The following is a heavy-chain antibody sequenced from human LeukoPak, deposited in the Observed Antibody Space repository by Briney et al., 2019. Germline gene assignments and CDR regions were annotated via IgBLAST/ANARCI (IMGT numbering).Heavy chain of an antibody. CDR1: GGSISSYY. CDR2: IHYSGST. V-gene: IGHV4-59*08. D-gene: IGHD3-9*01. Sequence: SETLSLTCTVSGGSISSYYWSWIRQPPGKGLEWIGYIHYSGSTNYNPSLKSRVTISVDTSKNQFSLKLSSVTAADTAVYYCARHSRDILTGYYMGFDPWGQGTLVTVSS. J-gene: IGHJ5*02. CDR3: ARHSRDILTGYYMGFDP.